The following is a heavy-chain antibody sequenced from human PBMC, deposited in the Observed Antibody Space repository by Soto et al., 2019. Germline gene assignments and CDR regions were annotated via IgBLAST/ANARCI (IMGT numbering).Heavy chain of an antibody. Sequence: ASVKVSCKASGGTFSSYTISWVRQAPGQGLEWMGRIIPILGIANYAQKFQGRVTITADKSTSTAYMELSSLRSEDTAVYYCARAYYDILTGYLHNWFDPWGQGTLVTVSS. CDR1: GGTFSSYT. V-gene: IGHV1-69*02. J-gene: IGHJ5*02. CDR3: ARAYYDILTGYLHNWFDP. D-gene: IGHD3-9*01. CDR2: IIPILGIA.